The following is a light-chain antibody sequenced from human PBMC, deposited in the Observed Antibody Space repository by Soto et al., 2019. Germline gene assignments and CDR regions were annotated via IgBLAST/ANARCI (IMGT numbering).Light chain of an antibody. CDR3: QQYNNWPPWT. CDR1: QSVSSN. CDR2: GAS. J-gene: IGKJ1*01. V-gene: IGKV3-15*01. Sequence: EIVMTQSPATLSVSPGDTATLSCRASQSVSSNLAWYQQTPGQAPRLLISGASTRATGVPARFSGSGSGTEFTLTISSLQSEDFAVYYCQQYNNWPPWTFGQGTKVEIK.